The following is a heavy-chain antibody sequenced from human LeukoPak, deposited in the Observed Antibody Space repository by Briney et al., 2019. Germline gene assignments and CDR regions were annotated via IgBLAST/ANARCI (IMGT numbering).Heavy chain of an antibody. CDR3: ALELGIGGY. V-gene: IGHV1-46*03. J-gene: IGHJ4*02. Sequence: ASVKVSCKASGYTFTSYYMHWVRQAPGQGLEWMGIINPSGGSTSYAQKFQGRVTMTRNTSISTAYMELSSLRSEDTAVYYCALELGIGGYWGQGTLVTVSS. CDR2: INPSGGST. D-gene: IGHD1-7*01. CDR1: GYTFTSYY.